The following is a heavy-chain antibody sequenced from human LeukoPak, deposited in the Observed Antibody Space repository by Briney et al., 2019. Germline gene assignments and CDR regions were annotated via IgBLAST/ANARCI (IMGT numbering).Heavy chain of an antibody. D-gene: IGHD6-19*01. CDR3: ARLSYSSGWSLGY. V-gene: IGHV4-39*01. CDR2: LYYSGST. Sequence: PAETLSLTCTVSGGSISSSSYYWGWIRQPPGKGLEWIGSLYYSGSTYYNPSLKRRVTISIDTSMNQFSLKLSPVTAAGTAVYYCARLSYSSGWSLGYWGQGTLVTVSS. J-gene: IGHJ4*02. CDR1: GGSISSSSYY.